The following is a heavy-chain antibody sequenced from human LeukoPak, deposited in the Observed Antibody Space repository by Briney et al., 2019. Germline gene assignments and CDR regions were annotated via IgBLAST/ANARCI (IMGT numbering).Heavy chain of an antibody. V-gene: IGHV1-2*02. D-gene: IGHD1-26*01. CDR1: GYTFTGYY. CDR2: INPNNGGT. J-gene: IGHJ4*02. Sequence: GASVKVSCKASGYTFTGYYMHWVRQAPGQGLEWMGWINPNNGGTNYAQKFQGRVTMTSDTSISTAYMELSRLRSDDTAVYYCVRDPSEVGALWGQGSLVPSPQ. CDR3: VRDPSEVGAL.